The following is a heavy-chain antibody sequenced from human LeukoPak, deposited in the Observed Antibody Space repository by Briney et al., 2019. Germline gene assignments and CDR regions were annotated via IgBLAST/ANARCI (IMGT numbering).Heavy chain of an antibody. J-gene: IGHJ4*02. CDR1: GDSISSNNW. CDR3: ARRKNGYKPTYYFDY. CDR2: IYHSGNT. Sequence: SGTLSLTCAVSGDSISSNNWWSWVRQPPGKGLEWIGEIYHSGNTNYNPSLKSRVTISVDTSKNQFSLKLSSVTAADTAVYYCARRKNGYKPTYYFDYWGQGTLVTVSS. V-gene: IGHV4-4*02. D-gene: IGHD5-24*01.